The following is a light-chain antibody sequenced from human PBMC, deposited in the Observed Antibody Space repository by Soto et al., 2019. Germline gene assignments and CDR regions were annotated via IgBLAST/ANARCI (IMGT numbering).Light chain of an antibody. J-gene: IGKJ3*01. Sequence: EIVLTQSPGTLSLSPGARATLSCRASQSVRSTYLAWYQQRPGQAPRLLISAAYTRATGIPDRFSGSGSGRDFTLTISRLEPVDFAVYYCQQYATSAILTFGPGTKVDIK. CDR3: QQYATSAILT. CDR2: AAY. CDR1: QSVRSTY. V-gene: IGKV3-20*01.